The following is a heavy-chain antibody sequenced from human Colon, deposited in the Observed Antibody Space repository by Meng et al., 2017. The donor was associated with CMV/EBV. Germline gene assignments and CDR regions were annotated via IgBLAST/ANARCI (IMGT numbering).Heavy chain of an antibody. J-gene: IGHJ4*02. CDR3: AVLAVNEPKSY. Sequence: GESLKISCAASGLIFSGSAMHWVRQAPGKGLEWLGRIRTRPNGYATAYAASVEGRITISRDDSANTAFLQMNSLRAEDTAVYYGAVLAVNEPKSYWGQGTLVTVSS. D-gene: IGHD1-14*01. CDR2: IRTRPNGYAT. CDR1: GLIFSGSA. V-gene: IGHV3-73*01.